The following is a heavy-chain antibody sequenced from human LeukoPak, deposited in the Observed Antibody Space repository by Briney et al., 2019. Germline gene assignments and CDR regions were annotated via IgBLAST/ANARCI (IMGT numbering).Heavy chain of an antibody. J-gene: IGHJ4*02. CDR2: ISSSGGST. CDR3: GKDMQLTY. CDR1: GLTFSSSS. D-gene: IGHD6-13*01. V-gene: IGHV3-23*01. Sequence: GRSLTLAYPASGLTFSSSSISSVRHAPRNELEWVSLISSSGGSTYYSDSVKGRFSISRDDSKNTLYLQMDSLRAEDTAVYYCGKDMQLTYWGQGILVTVSS.